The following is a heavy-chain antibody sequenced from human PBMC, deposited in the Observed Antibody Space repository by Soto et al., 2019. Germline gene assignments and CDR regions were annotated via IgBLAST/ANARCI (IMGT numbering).Heavy chain of an antibody. J-gene: IGHJ4*02. CDR1: GSSSDPFT. D-gene: IGHD2-15*01. CDR3: AVSSPDIVVLPSSIYFTS. V-gene: IGHV3-9*02. CDR2: LSWDRSTV. Sequence: GGSLRLSCVASGSSSDPFTMHWVRELPGKGLEWVAGLSWDRSTVAYADSVQGRCTISRDHAKNSVDLLMDSLRTDDTALYFCAVSSPDIVVLPSSIYFTSWGPGTQVTVSS.